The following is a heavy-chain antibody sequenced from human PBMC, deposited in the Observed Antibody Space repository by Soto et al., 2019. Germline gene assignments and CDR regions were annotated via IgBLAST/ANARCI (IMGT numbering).Heavy chain of an antibody. D-gene: IGHD3-3*01. CDR2: IYHSGST. CDR3: ARESYDFWSGYYVSNWFDP. Sequence: SETLSLTCAVSGVSISSGGYSWSWIRQPPGKGLEWIGYIYHSGSTYYNPSLKSRVTISVDTSKNQFSLKLSSVTAADTAVYYCARESYDFWSGYYVSNWFDPWGQGTLVTVSS. J-gene: IGHJ5*02. CDR1: GVSISSGGYS. V-gene: IGHV4-30-2*05.